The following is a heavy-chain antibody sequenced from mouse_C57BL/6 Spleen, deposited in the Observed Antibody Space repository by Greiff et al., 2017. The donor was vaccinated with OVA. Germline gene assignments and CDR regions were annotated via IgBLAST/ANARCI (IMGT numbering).Heavy chain of an antibody. CDR1: GFTFSSYG. D-gene: IGHD1-1*01. Sequence: EVKVVESGGDLVKPGGSLKLSCAASGFTFSSYGMSWVRQTPDKRLEWVATISSGGSYTYYPDSVKGRFTISRDNAKNTLYLQMSSLKSEDTAMYYCARHRTVVAFDYWGQGTTLTVSS. J-gene: IGHJ2*01. V-gene: IGHV5-6*01. CDR2: ISSGGSYT. CDR3: ARHRTVVAFDY.